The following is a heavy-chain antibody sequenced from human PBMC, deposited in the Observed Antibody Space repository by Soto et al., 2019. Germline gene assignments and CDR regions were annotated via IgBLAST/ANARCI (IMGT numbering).Heavy chain of an antibody. J-gene: IGHJ4*02. CDR2: ISYDGSNK. CDR3: ARDKRDLRFLEWSYYFDY. V-gene: IGHV3-30-3*01. Sequence: QVQLVESGGGVVQPGRSLRLSCAASGFTFSSCAMHWVRQAPGKGLEWVALISYDGSNKYYADSVKGRCTISRDNSKNTLYLQMNGLRAEDTAVYYCARDKRDLRFLEWSYYFDYWGQGTLVTVSS. D-gene: IGHD3-3*01. CDR1: GFTFSSCA.